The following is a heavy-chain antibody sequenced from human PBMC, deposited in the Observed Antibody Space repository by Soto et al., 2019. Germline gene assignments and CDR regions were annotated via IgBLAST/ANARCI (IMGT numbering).Heavy chain of an antibody. Sequence: SETLSLTCAVSGDSISKSCYYWSWIRQNQGKALEWIGYIYYSGSTFYNPSLKSRVSITLDTSKNQLSLKLTSVTVADTAVYYCARSRGGNNSRRPYYFNSWGQGTLVTVYS. J-gene: IGHJ4*02. D-gene: IGHD2-2*01. V-gene: IGHV4-31*11. CDR2: IYYSGST. CDR1: GDSISKSCYY. CDR3: ARSRGGNNSRRPYYFNS.